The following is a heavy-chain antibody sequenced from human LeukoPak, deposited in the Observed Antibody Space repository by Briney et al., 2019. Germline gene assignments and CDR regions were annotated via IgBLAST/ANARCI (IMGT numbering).Heavy chain of an antibody. V-gene: IGHV3-33*06. CDR2: IWYDGSNK. Sequence: PGRSLRLSCAASGFTFNSNGMHWVRQAPGKGLEGVALIWYDGSNKYYADSVKGRFTISRDNSKNTLYLQMDNLRAEDTAVYSCAKAGDNSGYYPAFYYYIDVWGRGTTVTVSS. CDR1: GFTFNSNG. J-gene: IGHJ6*03. CDR3: AKAGDNSGYYPAFYYYIDV. D-gene: IGHD3-22*01.